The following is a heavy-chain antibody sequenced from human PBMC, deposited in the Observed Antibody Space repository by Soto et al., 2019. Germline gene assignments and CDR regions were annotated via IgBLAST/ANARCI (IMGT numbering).Heavy chain of an antibody. CDR1: GFTFSDYY. V-gene: IGHV3-11*06. Sequence: GGSLRLSCAASGFTFSDYYMSWIRQAPGKGLEWVSYISSSSSYTNYADSVKGRFTISRDNAKNSLYLQMNSLRAEDTAVYYCARALYSSSWYYGYWGQGTLVTVSS. J-gene: IGHJ4*02. CDR2: ISSSSSYT. CDR3: ARALYSSSWYYGY. D-gene: IGHD6-13*01.